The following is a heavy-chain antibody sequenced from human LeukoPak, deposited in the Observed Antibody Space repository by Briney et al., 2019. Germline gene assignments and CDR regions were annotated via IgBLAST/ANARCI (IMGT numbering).Heavy chain of an antibody. J-gene: IGHJ4*02. CDR1: GGSISSDGYY. CDR3: ARARTRTNTPDY. D-gene: IGHD1-7*01. CDR2: IYYSGST. V-gene: IGHV4-31*03. Sequence: PSETLPLTCTVSGGSISSDGYYWSWIRQHPGKGLEWIGYIYYSGSTYYNPSLLSRVAISVDTSKNQFSLKLSSVTAADTAVYYCARARTRTNTPDYWGQGTLVTVSS.